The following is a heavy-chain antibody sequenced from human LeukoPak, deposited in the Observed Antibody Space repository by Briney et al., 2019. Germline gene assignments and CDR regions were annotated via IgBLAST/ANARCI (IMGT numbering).Heavy chain of an antibody. V-gene: IGHV4-38-2*02. CDR3: ARRTHYYGSGSYYRPIRTVANFDY. Sequence: RASETLSLTCTVSGYSISSGYYWGWIRQPPGKGLEWIGSIYHSGSTYYNPSLKSRVTISVDTSKNQFSLKLSSVTAADTAVYYCARRTHYYGSGSYYRPIRTVANFDYWGQGTLVTVSS. CDR1: GYSISSGYY. CDR2: IYHSGST. D-gene: IGHD3-10*01. J-gene: IGHJ4*02.